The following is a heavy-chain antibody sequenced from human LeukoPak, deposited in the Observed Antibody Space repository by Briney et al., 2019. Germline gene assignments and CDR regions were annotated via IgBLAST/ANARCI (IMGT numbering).Heavy chain of an antibody. J-gene: IGHJ3*02. CDR3: ARASDYGEPRDAFDI. V-gene: IGHV4-4*07. CDR1: GGSISSYY. Sequence: SETLSLTCTVSGGSISSYYWSWIRQPAGKGLEWIGRIYTSGSTNYNPSLKSRVTMSVDTSKNQFSLKLSSVTAADTAVYYCARASDYGEPRDAFDIWGQGKMVTVSS. CDR2: IYTSGST. D-gene: IGHD4-17*01.